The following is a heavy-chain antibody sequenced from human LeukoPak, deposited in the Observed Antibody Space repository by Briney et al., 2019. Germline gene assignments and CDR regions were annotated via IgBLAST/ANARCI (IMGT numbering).Heavy chain of an antibody. CDR3: ARMYSSGWYGGAFDI. J-gene: IGHJ3*02. CDR1: GGSISSYY. D-gene: IGHD6-19*01. Sequence: SETLSLTCTVSGGSISSYYWSWIRQPPGKGLEWIGYIYYSGSTNYNPSLKSRVTISVDTSKNQFSLKLSSVTAADTAVYYCARMYSSGWYGGAFDIWGQGTMVTVSS. CDR2: IYYSGST. V-gene: IGHV4-59*01.